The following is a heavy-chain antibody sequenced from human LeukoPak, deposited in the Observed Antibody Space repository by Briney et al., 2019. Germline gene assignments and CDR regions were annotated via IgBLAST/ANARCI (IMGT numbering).Heavy chain of an antibody. CDR3: ARVVYGDYTEALDY. J-gene: IGHJ4*02. V-gene: IGHV4-31*03. D-gene: IGHD4-17*01. CDR1: GGSISSGGYY. Sequence: SETLSLTCTVSGGSISSGGYYWSWIRQHPGKGLEWIGYIYYSGSTYYNPSLKSRVTISVDTSKNQFSLKLSSVTAADTAVYYCARVVYGDYTEALDYWGQGTLDTVSS. CDR2: IYYSGST.